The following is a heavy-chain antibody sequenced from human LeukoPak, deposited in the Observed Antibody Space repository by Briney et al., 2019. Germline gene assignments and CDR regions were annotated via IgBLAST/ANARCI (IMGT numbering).Heavy chain of an antibody. V-gene: IGHV3-23*01. Sequence: GGSLRLSCAASGFTFNIYAMSWVRQAPGKGLEWVSALSADGSKTYYADSVKGRFTISRDNSKSTLFLQMNSLRAEDTAIYFCAKDGRGGTCLSCMGALDVWGQGTMVTVSS. CDR3: AKDGRGGTCLSCMGALDV. CDR2: LSADGSKT. J-gene: IGHJ3*01. D-gene: IGHD2-15*01. CDR1: GFTFNIYA.